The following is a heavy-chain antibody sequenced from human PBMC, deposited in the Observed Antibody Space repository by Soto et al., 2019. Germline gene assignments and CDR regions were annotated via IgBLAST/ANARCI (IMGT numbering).Heavy chain of an antibody. Sequence: GSLRRACSASGFTFSDYGMHWVRQAPGEGLQWVAVIWFDGSNEHYADSVKGRFTVSRDNAKNSLYLQMNSLRDEDTAVYYCARDLFDGGMDVWGQGTKVTVYS. D-gene: IGHD2-21*01. CDR1: GFTFSDYG. CDR3: ARDLFDGGMDV. V-gene: IGHV3-33*01. CDR2: IWFDGSNE. J-gene: IGHJ6*02.